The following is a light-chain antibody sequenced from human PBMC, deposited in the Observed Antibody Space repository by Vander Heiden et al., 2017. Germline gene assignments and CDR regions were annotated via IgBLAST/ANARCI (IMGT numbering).Light chain of an antibody. CDR2: DAS. CDR3: QQRTSWPLMYN. Sequence: DIVLTQPPATLSLSPGESATLAGRASQSVGFYLAGYQQKAGQAPRLLMYDASTRATGIPARFSGSGSGTDFTLTISSLEPEDFAVYYCQQRTSWPLMYNFGQGTKLEI. CDR1: QSVGFY. V-gene: IGKV3-11*01. J-gene: IGKJ2*01.